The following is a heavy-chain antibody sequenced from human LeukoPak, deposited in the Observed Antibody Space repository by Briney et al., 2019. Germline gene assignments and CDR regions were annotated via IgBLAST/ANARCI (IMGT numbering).Heavy chain of an antibody. CDR2: ISGSDGST. J-gene: IGHJ5*02. D-gene: IGHD2-21*02. CDR1: GFTFSSYA. V-gene: IGHV3-23*01. CDR3: AKSSSEFCGGDCYSSPFDP. Sequence: PGGSLRLSCAASGFTFSSYAMSWVRQAPGKGLEWDSAISGSDGSTYYADSVKGRFTISRDNSKNTLYLQMNSLRAEDTAVYYCAKSSSEFCGGDCYSSPFDPWGQGTLVTVSS.